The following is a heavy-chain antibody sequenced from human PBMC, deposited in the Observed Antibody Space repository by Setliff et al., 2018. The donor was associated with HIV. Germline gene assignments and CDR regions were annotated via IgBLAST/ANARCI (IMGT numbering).Heavy chain of an antibody. CDR2: ISAYTGNT. CDR1: GYTFTSYG. CDR3: ARDRKISAAGRPYYYYGMDV. D-gene: IGHD6-13*01. V-gene: IGHV1-18*01. J-gene: IGHJ6*02. Sequence: GASVKVSCKASGYTFTSYGISWVRQAPGQGLEWMGWISAYTGNTNYAQKLQGRVTMTTDTSTSTAYMELRSLRSDDTAVYYCARDRKISAAGRPYYYYGMDVWGQGTTVTVSS.